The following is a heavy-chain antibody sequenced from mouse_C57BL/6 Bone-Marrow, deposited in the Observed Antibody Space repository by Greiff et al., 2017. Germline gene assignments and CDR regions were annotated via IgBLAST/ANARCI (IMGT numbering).Heavy chain of an antibody. CDR2: IWSGGST. CDR3: ARSPYDYDSDFDV. J-gene: IGHJ1*03. V-gene: IGHV2-2*01. D-gene: IGHD2-4*01. CDR1: GFSLTSYG. Sequence: VQLQQSGPGLVQPSQSLSITCTVSGFSLTSYGVHWVRQSPGKGLEWLGVIWSGGSTDYNAAFISRLSISKDNSKSQVFFKMNSLQADDTAIYYCARSPYDYDSDFDVWGTGTTVTVSS.